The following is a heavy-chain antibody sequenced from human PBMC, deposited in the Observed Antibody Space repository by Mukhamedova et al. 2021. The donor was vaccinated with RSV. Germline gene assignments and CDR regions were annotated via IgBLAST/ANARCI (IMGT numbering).Heavy chain of an antibody. D-gene: IGHD2-2*01. CDR2: DGSST. CDR3: ASGKYQLLRPPYY. Sequence: DGSSTSYADSVKGRFTISRDNAKNTLYLQMNSLRAEDTAVYYCASGKYQLLRPPYYWGQGTLVTVSS. V-gene: IGHV3-74*01. J-gene: IGHJ4*02.